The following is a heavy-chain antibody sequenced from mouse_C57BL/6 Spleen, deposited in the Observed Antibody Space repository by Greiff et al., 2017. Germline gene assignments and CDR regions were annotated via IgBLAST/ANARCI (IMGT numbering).Heavy chain of an antibody. Sequence: EVQLQQSGPELVKPGASVKISCKASGYTFTDYYMNWVKQSHGKSLEWIGDINPNNGGTSYNQKFKGKATLTVDKSSSTAYMELRSLTSEDSAVYYCARGGFAYWGQGTLVTVS. CDR2: INPNNGGT. CDR3: ARGGFAY. V-gene: IGHV1-26*01. J-gene: IGHJ3*01. CDR1: GYTFTDYY.